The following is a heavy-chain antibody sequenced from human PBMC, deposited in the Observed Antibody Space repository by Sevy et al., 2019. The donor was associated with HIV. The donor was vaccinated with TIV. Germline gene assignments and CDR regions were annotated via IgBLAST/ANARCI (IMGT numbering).Heavy chain of an antibody. CDR1: GYSISSGYY. V-gene: IGHV4-38-2*01. D-gene: IGHD2-2*02. CDR2: IYHSGRT. Sequence: SETLSLTCAVSGYSISSGYYWGWIRQPPGKGLEWIGSIYHSGRTYYNPSLKSRVTISVDPSKNQFSLRLSSVTAADTAVYYCARRVGADGVVVPAAIGYFDYWGQGTLVTVSS. CDR3: ARRVGADGVVVPAAIGYFDY. J-gene: IGHJ4*02.